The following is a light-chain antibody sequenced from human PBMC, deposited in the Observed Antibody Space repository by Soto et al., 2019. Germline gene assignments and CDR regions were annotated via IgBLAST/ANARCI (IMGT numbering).Light chain of an antibody. Sequence: EIVLTQSPGTLSLSPGERATLSCRASQSVSSSYLAWYQQKPGQAPRLLIYGASSSATGIPDRFSGSGSGTELTLTISRLEPEDVAVYYCQQYGSSPMITFGPGTKVDIK. J-gene: IGKJ3*01. V-gene: IGKV3-20*01. CDR3: QQYGSSPMIT. CDR1: QSVSSSY. CDR2: GAS.